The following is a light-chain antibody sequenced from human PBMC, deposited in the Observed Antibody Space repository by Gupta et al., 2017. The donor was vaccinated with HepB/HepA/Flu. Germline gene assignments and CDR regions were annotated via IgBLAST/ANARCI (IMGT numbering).Light chain of an antibody. V-gene: IGLV2-11*01. Sequence: QSALTQPRSVSGSPGPSVTISCTGTSSDVGGYNYVSWCQLHPGKVPKLILYDVTRRPSGVPDRFSGSKSGNTASLNISGLQAEDEAYYYCASYEGTYSGVFGGGTKLTVL. J-gene: IGLJ3*02. CDR2: DVT. CDR1: SSDVGGYNY. CDR3: ASYEGTYSGV.